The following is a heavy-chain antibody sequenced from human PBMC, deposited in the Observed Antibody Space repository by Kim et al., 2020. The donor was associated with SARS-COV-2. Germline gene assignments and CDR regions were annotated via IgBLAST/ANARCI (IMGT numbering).Heavy chain of an antibody. CDR2: IYPGDSDT. D-gene: IGHD6-13*01. Sequence: GESLKISCKGSGYSFTTYWIGWVRQMPGKGLEWMGIIYPGDSDTRYSPSFQGQVTISADKSINTAYLQWSSLKASDTAIYYCARPTSYSSRWYYFDYWGQGTLVTVSS. CDR3: ARPTSYSSRWYYFDY. V-gene: IGHV5-51*01. J-gene: IGHJ4*02. CDR1: GYSFTTYW.